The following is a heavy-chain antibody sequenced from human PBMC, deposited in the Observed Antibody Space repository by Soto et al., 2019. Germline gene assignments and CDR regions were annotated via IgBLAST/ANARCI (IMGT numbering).Heavy chain of an antibody. CDR1: GGSFSGYY. CDR3: ARLMKVATVDPSFDP. J-gene: IGHJ5*02. CDR2: INHSGST. Sequence: QVQLQQWGAGLLKPSETLSLTCAVYGGSFSGYYWSWIRQPPGTGLEWIGEINHSGSTNYNPSLKGLVTISVDTSKNQFSLKLSSVTAADTAVYYCARLMKVATVDPSFDPWGQGTLVTVSS. D-gene: IGHD5-12*01. V-gene: IGHV4-34*01.